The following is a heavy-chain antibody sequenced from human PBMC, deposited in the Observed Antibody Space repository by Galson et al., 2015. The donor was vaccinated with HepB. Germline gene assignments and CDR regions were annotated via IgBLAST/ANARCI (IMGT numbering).Heavy chain of an antibody. CDR3: ARGRITGTTTLDY. J-gene: IGHJ4*02. CDR1: GYTFTSYA. CDR2: INAGNGNT. V-gene: IGHV1-3*01. D-gene: IGHD1-20*01. Sequence: SVKVSCKASGYTFTSYAMHWVRQAPGQRLEWMGWINAGNGNTKYSQKFQGRVTITRDTSASTAYMELSSLRSEDTAVYYCARGRITGTTTLDYWGQGTLVTVSS.